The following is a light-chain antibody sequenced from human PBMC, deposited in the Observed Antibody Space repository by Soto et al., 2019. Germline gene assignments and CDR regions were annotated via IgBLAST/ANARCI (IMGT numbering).Light chain of an antibody. CDR2: DAS. Sequence: EIVLTQSPATLSLSPVERATLSCRASQSVSSYLAWYQQKPGQAPRLLIYDASNRATGIPARFSGSGSGTDFTLTISSLEPEDFAVYYCQQHTNWPLTFGGGTKVDIK. V-gene: IGKV3-11*01. CDR3: QQHTNWPLT. CDR1: QSVSSY. J-gene: IGKJ4*01.